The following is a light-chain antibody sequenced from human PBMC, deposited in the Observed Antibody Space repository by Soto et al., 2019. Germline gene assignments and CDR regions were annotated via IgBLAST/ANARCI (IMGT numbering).Light chain of an antibody. CDR1: QDISNY. V-gene: IGKV1-33*01. Sequence: DIQMTQSPSSLSASVGDRVTITCQASQDISNYLNWYQQKPGRAPKLLIYDTYNLETGVPSRFSGSASGTDFTFTISTLQPEDIGTYYCQQYDNLPFTFGPGTKVDIK. CDR3: QQYDNLPFT. J-gene: IGKJ3*01. CDR2: DTY.